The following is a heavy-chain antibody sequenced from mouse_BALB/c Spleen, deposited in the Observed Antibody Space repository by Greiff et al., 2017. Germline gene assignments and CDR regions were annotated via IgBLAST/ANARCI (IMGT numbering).Heavy chain of an antibody. V-gene: IGHV1-7*01. Sequence: VQLQQSGAELAKPGASVKMSCKASGYTFTSYWMHWVKQRPGQGLEWIGYINPSTGYTEYNQKFKDKATLTADKSSSTAYMQLSSLTSEDSAVYYCARLDYEYDGFAYWGQGTLVTVSA. J-gene: IGHJ3*01. CDR3: ARLDYEYDGFAY. D-gene: IGHD2-4*01. CDR2: INPSTGYT. CDR1: GYTFTSYW.